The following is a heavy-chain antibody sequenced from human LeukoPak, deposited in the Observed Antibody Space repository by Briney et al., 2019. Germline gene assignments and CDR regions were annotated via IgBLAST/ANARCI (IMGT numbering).Heavy chain of an antibody. Sequence: GASVKVSCKASGGTFSSYAISWVRQAPGQGLEWMGGFIPIFGTANYAQKFQGRVTITADESTSTAYMELSSLRSEDTAVYYCARVGLRRDQLRASFVVAADYYYYMDVWGKGTTVTVSS. CDR1: GGTFSSYA. D-gene: IGHD2-2*01. J-gene: IGHJ6*03. V-gene: IGHV1-69*13. CDR2: FIPIFGTA. CDR3: ARVGLRRDQLRASFVVAADYYYYMDV.